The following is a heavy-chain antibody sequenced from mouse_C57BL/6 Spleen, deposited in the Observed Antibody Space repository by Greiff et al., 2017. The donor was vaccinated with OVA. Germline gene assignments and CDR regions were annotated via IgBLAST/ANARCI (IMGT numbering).Heavy chain of an antibody. D-gene: IGHD2-4*01. CDR3: AKKGEDYETWFAY. J-gene: IGHJ3*01. V-gene: IGHV2-5*01. CDR1: GFSLTSYG. CDR2: IWRGGST. Sequence: VQLQQSGPGLVQPSQSLSITCTVSGFSLTSYGVHWVRQSPGKGLEWLGVIWRGGSTDYNAAFMSRLSITKDNSKGQVFFKMHSLQADDTAIYYCAKKGEDYETWFAYWGQGTLVTVSA.